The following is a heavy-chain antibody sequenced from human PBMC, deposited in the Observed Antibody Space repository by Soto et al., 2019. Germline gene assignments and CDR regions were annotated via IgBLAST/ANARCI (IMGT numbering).Heavy chain of an antibody. CDR2: IVVGSGNT. D-gene: IGHD1-1*01. CDR1: GFTFTSSA. CDR3: AEGLHLERLVDP. J-gene: IGHJ5*02. Sequence: QMQLVQSGPEVKKPGTSVKVSCKGSGFTFTSSAVQWVRQARGQRLEWIGWIVVGSGNTNYAQKFQERVTITRDMSTSPGYMELSSLRSEDTAVYYFAEGLHLERLVDPWGQGTLVTVSS. V-gene: IGHV1-58*01.